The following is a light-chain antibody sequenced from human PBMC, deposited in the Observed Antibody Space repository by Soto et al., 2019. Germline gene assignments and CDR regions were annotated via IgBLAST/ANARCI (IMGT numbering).Light chain of an antibody. J-gene: IGKJ1*01. V-gene: IGKV1-9*01. CDR1: QGISSY. Sequence: DIQLTQSPSFLSASVGDRVTITCRASQGISSYLAWYQQKPWKAPNLLIYAASTLQSGVPSRFSGSGSGTEFTLTISSLQPEDFTTYYCQQLNSYPRTFGQGTKVEIK. CDR2: AAS. CDR3: QQLNSYPRT.